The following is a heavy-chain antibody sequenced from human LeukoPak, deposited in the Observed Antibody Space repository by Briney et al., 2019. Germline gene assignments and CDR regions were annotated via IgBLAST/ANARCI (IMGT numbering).Heavy chain of an antibody. CDR2: IYPGDSDT. CDR1: GYSFTGFS. D-gene: IGHD3-16*01. V-gene: IGHV5-51*01. J-gene: IGHJ3*02. Sequence: GESLKISCKASGYSFTGFSIAWVRQMPGKDLELMMIIYPGDSDTKYSPSFQGQVTISADKSISTAYLQWRSLKASDTAMYYCARQWGKGAFDIWGQGTMVTVSS. CDR3: ARQWGKGAFDI.